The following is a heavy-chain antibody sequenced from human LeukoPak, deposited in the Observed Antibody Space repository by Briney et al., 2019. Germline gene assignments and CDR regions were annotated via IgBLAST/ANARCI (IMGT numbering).Heavy chain of an antibody. CDR1: GGSISSDNW. Sequence: SGTLSLTCAVSGGSISSDNWWSWVRQPPGKGLEWIGEIYHSGSTNYNPSLQSRVTISVDKSNNHFSLRLTSVTAADTAVYYCATSGWYCLDHWGQGALVTVSS. J-gene: IGHJ1*01. CDR3: ATSGWYCLDH. V-gene: IGHV4-4*02. CDR2: IYHSGST. D-gene: IGHD6-13*01.